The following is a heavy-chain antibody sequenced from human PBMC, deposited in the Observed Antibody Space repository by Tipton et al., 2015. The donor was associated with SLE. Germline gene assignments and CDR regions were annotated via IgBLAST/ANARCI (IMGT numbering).Heavy chain of an antibody. V-gene: IGHV3-33*01. J-gene: IGHJ6*02. Sequence: SLRLSCAASGFTFSSYGMHWVRQAPGKGLEWVAVIWYDGSNKYYADSVKGRFTISRDNSKNTLYLQMNSLRAEDTAVYYCASDSGSQRYYYYYGMDVWGQGTTVPVSS. CDR1: GFTFSSYG. CDR2: IWYDGSNK. D-gene: IGHD1-26*01. CDR3: ASDSGSQRYYYYYGMDV.